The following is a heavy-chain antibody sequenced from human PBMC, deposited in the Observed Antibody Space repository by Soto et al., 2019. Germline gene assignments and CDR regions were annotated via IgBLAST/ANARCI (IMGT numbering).Heavy chain of an antibody. D-gene: IGHD1-26*01. V-gene: IGHV4-61*01. CDR2: TSYTGDT. Sequence: EALSLTCINSGESVSGDRYVRTWIRQPPGKGLECIAYTSYTGDTNYNPSLKSRVTISVDTSRNQLSLTLTSVTAADTAVYFCARIVVGATVDLWGQGSLVPVSS. J-gene: IGHJ5*02. CDR3: ARIVVGATVDL. CDR1: GESVSGDRYV.